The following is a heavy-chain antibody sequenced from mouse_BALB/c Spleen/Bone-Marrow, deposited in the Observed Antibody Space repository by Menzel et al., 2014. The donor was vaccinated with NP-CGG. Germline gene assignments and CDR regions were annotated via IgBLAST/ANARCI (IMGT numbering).Heavy chain of an antibody. CDR3: ARWYYGSGFAY. D-gene: IGHD1-1*01. CDR1: GFTFSSYA. Sequence: EVHLVESGGGLVKPGGSLKLSCAASGFTFSSYAMSWVRQTPEKRLEWVASISSGGSTYYPDSVKGRFTISRDNARSILYLQMSSLRSEDTAMYYCARWYYGSGFAYWGQGTLVTVSA. J-gene: IGHJ3*01. V-gene: IGHV5-6-5*01. CDR2: ISSGGST.